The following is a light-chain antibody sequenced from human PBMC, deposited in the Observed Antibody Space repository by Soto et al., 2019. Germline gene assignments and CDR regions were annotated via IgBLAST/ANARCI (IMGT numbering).Light chain of an antibody. V-gene: IGKV1-39*01. CDR1: QSISDY. J-gene: IGKJ1*01. Sequence: DIRMTQSPSSLSASVGDRVTITCRASQSISDYLNWYQHKPGKAPKLLIYAASSLQGGVPSRFSGSGSGTDFTLTISSLQPEDFAAYYCQQSYSTPRTFGQGTKVEIK. CDR2: AAS. CDR3: QQSYSTPRT.